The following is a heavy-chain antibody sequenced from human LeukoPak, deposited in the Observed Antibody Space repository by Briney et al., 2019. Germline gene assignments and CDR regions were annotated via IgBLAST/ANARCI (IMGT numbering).Heavy chain of an antibody. D-gene: IGHD6-13*01. Sequence: PGGSLRLSCAASGFTFSSYAMHWVRQAPGKGLEYVSAISSNGGSTYYANSVKGGFTISRDNSKNTLYLQMGSLRAEDMAVYCCARRSGAAAPFDYWGQGTLVTVSS. CDR2: ISSNGGST. CDR1: GFTFSSYA. CDR3: ARRSGAAAPFDY. V-gene: IGHV3-64*01. J-gene: IGHJ4*02.